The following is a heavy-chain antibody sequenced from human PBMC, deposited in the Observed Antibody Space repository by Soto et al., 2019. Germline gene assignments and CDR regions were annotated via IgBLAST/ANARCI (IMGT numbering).Heavy chain of an antibody. CDR1: GGSFSGXY. D-gene: IGHD3-10*01. CDR3: AKQSYGXXXYFPFDY. CDR2: XXHMGST. V-gene: IGHV4-34*01. Sequence: SETLSLTCAVXGGSFSGXYWXWXXXXPGKGLEWIGQXXHMGSTNYNPHLKGRVTISVDTSKNQFSLKLSSVTAADTAVYYCAKQSYGXXXYFPFDYWGQGTLVTVSS. J-gene: IGHJ4*02.